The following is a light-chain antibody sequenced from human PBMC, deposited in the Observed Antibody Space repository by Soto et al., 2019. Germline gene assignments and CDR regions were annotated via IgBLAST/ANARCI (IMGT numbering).Light chain of an antibody. CDR3: QQYGSSPPELT. CDR2: GAS. J-gene: IGKJ4*01. Sequence: LLTQSPGTLFSAPGERATLSCRASQSVSCSYLAWYQQKPGQAPRLLIYGASSRATGIPDRFSVSGSGTDFTLTISRLETEDFAVYYCQQYGSSPPELTFGGGTKV. CDR1: QSVSCSY. V-gene: IGKV3-20*01.